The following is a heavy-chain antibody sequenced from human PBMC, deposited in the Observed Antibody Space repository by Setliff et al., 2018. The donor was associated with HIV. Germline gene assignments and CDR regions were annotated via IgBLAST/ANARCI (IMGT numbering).Heavy chain of an antibody. J-gene: IGHJ3*02. V-gene: IGHV3-53*04. CDR1: GFSVSSNY. CDR3: ARVSKSSPDAFDI. D-gene: IGHD6-13*01. Sequence: LRLSCAASGFSVSSNYMSWVRQAPGKGLEWVSVIYAAGSTYYADSVKGRFTISRHNSKNTLYLQLNSLRAEDTAVYYCARVSKSSPDAFDIWGQGTMVTVSS. CDR2: IYAAGST.